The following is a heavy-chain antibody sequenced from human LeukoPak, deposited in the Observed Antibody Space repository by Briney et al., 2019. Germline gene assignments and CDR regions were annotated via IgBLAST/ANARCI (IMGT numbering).Heavy chain of an antibody. CDR2: INHNRCGT. Sequence: ASVKVSCKASGYTFTDYYVHWVRQAPGQGLEWMGWINHNRCGTNYAQKFQGRVTMTRDTSISPAYMELGRLISDDTAVYYCARGGCDSSGYYPRDFDYWGQGTLVTVSS. J-gene: IGHJ4*02. D-gene: IGHD3-22*01. CDR1: GYTFTDYY. V-gene: IGHV1-2*02. CDR3: ARGGCDSSGYYPRDFDY.